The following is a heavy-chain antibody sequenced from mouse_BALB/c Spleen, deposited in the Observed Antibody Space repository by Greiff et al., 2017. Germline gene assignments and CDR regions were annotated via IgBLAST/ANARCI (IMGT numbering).Heavy chain of an antibody. Sequence: VQLKESGAELMKPGASVKISCKATGYTFSSYWIEWVKQRPGHGLEWIGEILPGSGSTNYNEKFKGKATFTADTSSNTAYMQLSSLTSEDSAVYYCASGYYDYAWFAYWGQGTLVTVSA. J-gene: IGHJ3*01. CDR1: GYTFSSYW. D-gene: IGHD2-4*01. CDR2: ILPGSGST. CDR3: ASGYYDYAWFAY. V-gene: IGHV1-9*01.